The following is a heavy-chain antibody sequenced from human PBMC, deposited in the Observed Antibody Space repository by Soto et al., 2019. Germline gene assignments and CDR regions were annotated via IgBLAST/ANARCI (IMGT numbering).Heavy chain of an antibody. J-gene: IGHJ4*02. CDR2: IKSNAAKAPP. D-gene: IGHD1-1*01. V-gene: IGHV3-15*05. Sequence: VGSLRLSCAVSGLTFRDAWMNWVRQAPGKGLEWVGNIKSNAAKAPPEYAESVKGRFIISRDDPKNTVYLQMSGLKTEDTAVYYCAWQGTTSFYFHSWGQGTLVTVSS. CDR1: GLTFRDAW. CDR3: AWQGTTSFYFHS.